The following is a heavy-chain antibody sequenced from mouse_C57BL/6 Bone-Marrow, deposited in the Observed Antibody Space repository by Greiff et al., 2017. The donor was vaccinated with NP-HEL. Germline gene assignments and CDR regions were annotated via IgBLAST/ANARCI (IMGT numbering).Heavy chain of an antibody. CDR3: ARSGGSSYVYFDY. J-gene: IGHJ2*01. CDR2: IDPANGNT. D-gene: IGHD1-1*01. V-gene: IGHV14-3*01. Sequence: VQLKESVAELVRPGASVKLSCTASGFNIKNTYMHWVKQRPEQGLEWIGRIDPANGNTKYAPKFQGKATITADTSSNTAYLQLSSLTSEDTSIYYCARSGGSSYVYFDYWGQGTTLTVSS. CDR1: GFNIKNTY.